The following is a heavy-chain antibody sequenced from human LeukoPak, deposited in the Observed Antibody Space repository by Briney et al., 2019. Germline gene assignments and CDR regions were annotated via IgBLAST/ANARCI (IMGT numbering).Heavy chain of an antibody. CDR2: ISDSGTST. D-gene: IGHD2-8*01. CDR3: ARDQLAYCTNGVCYTKESPFDV. Sequence: GGSLRLSCAASGFTFSSYAMSWVRQAPGKGLEWVSSISDSGTSTYSADSVKGRFTISRDNSKNTVYLQLNSLRAEDTAVYYYARDQLAYCTNGVCYTKESPFDVWGQGTMVTVSS. V-gene: IGHV3-23*01. J-gene: IGHJ3*01. CDR1: GFTFSSYA.